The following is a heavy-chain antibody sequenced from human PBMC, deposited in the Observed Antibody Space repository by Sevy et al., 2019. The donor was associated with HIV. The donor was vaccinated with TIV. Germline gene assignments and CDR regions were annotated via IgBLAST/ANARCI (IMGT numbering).Heavy chain of an antibody. CDR3: ARDLEFYDYGDYGPAFMPDY. D-gene: IGHD4-17*01. V-gene: IGHV3-66*01. CDR1: GFTVSGNY. Sequence: GGSLRLSCAASGFTVSGNYMSWVRQAPGKGLEWVSGIFSGGNTHFADSVKGRFTISRDNSKNTLSLQMNGLSAEDTAVYYCARDLEFYDYGDYGPAFMPDYWGQGTLVTVSS. CDR2: IFSGGNT. J-gene: IGHJ4*02.